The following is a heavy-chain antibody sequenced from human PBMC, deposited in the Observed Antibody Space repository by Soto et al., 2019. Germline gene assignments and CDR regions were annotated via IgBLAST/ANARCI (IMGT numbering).Heavy chain of an antibody. CDR1: GFTFSSYW. D-gene: IGHD3-10*01. J-gene: IGHJ5*02. V-gene: IGHV3-7*05. CDR2: IGQDGEEK. Sequence: EVLLVESGGGLVQPGGSLRLSCEAFGFTFSSYWMTWVRQAPGQGLEWVANIGQDGEEKYFLDSVRGRFIISRDNAKNSLYRQMNSMRVEDTAFYFCARDFAGSSNWFEPWGQGTLVTVSS. CDR3: ARDFAGSSNWFEP.